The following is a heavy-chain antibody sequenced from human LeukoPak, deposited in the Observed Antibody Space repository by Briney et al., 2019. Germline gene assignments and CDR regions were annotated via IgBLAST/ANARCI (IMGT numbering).Heavy chain of an antibody. V-gene: IGHV3-9*01. CDR1: GFTFSSYA. J-gene: IGHJ4*02. CDR3: AKAFGYYYDSSGDY. Sequence: PGGSLRLSCAASGFTFSSYAMHWVRQAPGKGLEWVSGISWNSGSIGYADSVKGRFTISRDNAKSSLYLQMNSLRAEDTALYYCAKAFGYYYDSSGDYWGQGTLVTVSS. CDR2: ISWNSGSI. D-gene: IGHD3-22*01.